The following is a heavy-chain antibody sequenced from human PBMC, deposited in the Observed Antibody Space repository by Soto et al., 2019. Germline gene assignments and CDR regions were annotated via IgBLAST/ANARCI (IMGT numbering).Heavy chain of an antibody. V-gene: IGHV1-18*04. CDR2: VSAYSGNT. CDR3: ARDRYYDILTGYYYDY. Sequence: VASVKVSCKASGYTFTSYGISWVRQAPGQGLEWMGWVSAYSGNTNYAQKLQGRVTMTTDTSTSTAYMELRSLRSDDTAVYYCARDRYYDILTGYYYDYWGQGPLVTFST. CDR1: GYTFTSYG. D-gene: IGHD3-9*01. J-gene: IGHJ4*02.